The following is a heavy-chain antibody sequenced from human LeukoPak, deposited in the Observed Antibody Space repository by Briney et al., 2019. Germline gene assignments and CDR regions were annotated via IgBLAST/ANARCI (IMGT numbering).Heavy chain of an antibody. V-gene: IGHV4-59*01. D-gene: IGHD2-2*02. CDR1: GGSLSSYY. CDR3: ARVGCSSTSCYSWFDP. CDR2: IYYSGST. J-gene: IGHJ5*02. Sequence: SETLSLTCTVSGGSLSSYYWSWIRQPPGKGLEWIGYIYYSGSTNYNPSLKSRVTISVDTSKNQFSLKLSSVTAADTAVYYCARVGCSSTSCYSWFDPWGQGTLVTVSS.